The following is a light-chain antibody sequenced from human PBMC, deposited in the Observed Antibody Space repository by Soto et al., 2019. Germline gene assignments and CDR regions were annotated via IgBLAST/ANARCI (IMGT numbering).Light chain of an antibody. Sequence: QSALTQPPSASGSPGQSVTISCTGTSSDVGGYNYVSWYQQHPGKAPKLMIYEVSQQPSGVPDRFSGSKSGNTDSLTVSGLQAEDEADYYCSSYAGSNNYVVFGGGTQLTVL. J-gene: IGLJ2*01. CDR1: SSDVGGYNY. CDR2: EVS. CDR3: SSYAGSNNYVV. V-gene: IGLV2-8*01.